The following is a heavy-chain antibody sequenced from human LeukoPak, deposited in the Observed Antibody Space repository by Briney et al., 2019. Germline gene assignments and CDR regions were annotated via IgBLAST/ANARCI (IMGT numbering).Heavy chain of an antibody. CDR1: GGTFTSYA. CDR2: IIPIFGTA. J-gene: IGHJ6*03. D-gene: IGHD5-12*01. CDR3: ARGPRLYYYYYYMDV. Sequence: GASVKVSCKASGGTFTSYAIGWVRQAPGQGLEWMGGIIPIFGTANYAQKFQGRVTITADESTSTAYMELSSLRSEDTAVYYCARGPRLYYYYYYMDVWGKGTTVTISS. V-gene: IGHV1-69*13.